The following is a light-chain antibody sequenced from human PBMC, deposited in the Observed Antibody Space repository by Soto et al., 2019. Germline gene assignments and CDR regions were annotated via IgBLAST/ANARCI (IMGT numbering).Light chain of an antibody. CDR2: DVS. Sequence: QSALTQPASVSGSPGQSIAISCTGTSSDVGGYNYVSWYQQHPGKTPNLMIYDVSNRPSGVSNRFSGSKSGNTASLTISGLQAEDEADYYCSSYTRSSTWVFGGGTQLNVL. J-gene: IGLJ3*02. V-gene: IGLV2-14*01. CDR3: SSYTRSSTWV. CDR1: SSDVGGYNY.